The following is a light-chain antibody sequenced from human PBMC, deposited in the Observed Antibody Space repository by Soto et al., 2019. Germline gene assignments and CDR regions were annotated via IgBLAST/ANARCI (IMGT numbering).Light chain of an antibody. CDR1: SSDVGGYNY. J-gene: IGLJ1*01. CDR2: DVS. V-gene: IGLV2-14*01. CDR3: SSYTSSSTLNYV. Sequence: QSALXQPASXSGSPGQSITISCTGTSSDVGGYNYVSWYQQHPGKAPKLMIYDVSNRPSGVSNRFSGSKSGNTASLTISGLQAEDEADYYCSSYTSSSTLNYVFGTGTKLTVL.